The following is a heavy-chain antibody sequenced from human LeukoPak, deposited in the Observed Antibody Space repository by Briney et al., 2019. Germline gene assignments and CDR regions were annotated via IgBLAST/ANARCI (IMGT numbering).Heavy chain of an antibody. CDR2: INPNSGGT. CDR3: ARPRRYSSGWYVDY. CDR1: GYTFTGYY. D-gene: IGHD6-19*01. V-gene: IGHV1-2*02. Sequence: ASVKVSCKASGYTFTGYYMHWVRQAPGQGLEWMGWINPNSGGTNCAQKFQGRVTMTRDTSISTAYMELSRLRSDDTAVYYCARPRRYSSGWYVDYWGQGTLVTVSS. J-gene: IGHJ4*02.